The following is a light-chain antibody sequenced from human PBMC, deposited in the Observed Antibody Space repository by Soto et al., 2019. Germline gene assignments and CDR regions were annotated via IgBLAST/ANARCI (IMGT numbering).Light chain of an antibody. Sequence: EIVLTQSPATLSLSPGERATLSCRTSQSVSNSLAWYQQRPGQAPRLLIYDASRRATGIPARFSGSGSGTDFTPTISSLEPEDFGVYYCHQRSSWPRTFGPGTKVEIK. CDR1: QSVSNS. CDR2: DAS. V-gene: IGKV3-11*01. J-gene: IGKJ1*01. CDR3: HQRSSWPRT.